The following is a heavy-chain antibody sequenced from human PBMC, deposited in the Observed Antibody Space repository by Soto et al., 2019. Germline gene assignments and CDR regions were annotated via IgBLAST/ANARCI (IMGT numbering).Heavy chain of an antibody. J-gene: IGHJ4*02. Sequence: EVQLLESGGGLVQPGGSLRVSCAASGFTFSSCAMSWVRQAPGKGLEWVSLISGSGDSTYYADSVKGRFTISRDNSKNLLYLQMNSLRAEDTAVYYCANPPCDLLTGKPVFDYWGQGTLVTVSS. CDR2: ISGSGDST. V-gene: IGHV3-23*01. CDR1: GFTFSSCA. CDR3: ANPPCDLLTGKPVFDY. D-gene: IGHD3-9*01.